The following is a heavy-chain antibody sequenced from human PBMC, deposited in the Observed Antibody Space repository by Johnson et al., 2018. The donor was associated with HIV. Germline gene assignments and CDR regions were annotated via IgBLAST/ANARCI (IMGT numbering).Heavy chain of an antibody. J-gene: IGHJ3*02. CDR2: IAYDGSNK. Sequence: VQLLESGGGVVQPGRSLRLSCAASGFTFSSYGMHWVRQAPGKGLEWVAVIAYDGSNKYYEDSVKGRFTISRDNSKNTLYLQMNSLRAEDTAVYYCAKERKLGGLYPAFDIWGQGTMVTVSS. V-gene: IGHV3-30*18. D-gene: IGHD7-27*01. CDR1: GFTFSSYG. CDR3: AKERKLGGLYPAFDI.